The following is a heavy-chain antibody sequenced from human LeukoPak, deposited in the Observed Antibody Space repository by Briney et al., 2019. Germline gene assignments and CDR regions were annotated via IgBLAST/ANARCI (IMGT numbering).Heavy chain of an antibody. V-gene: IGHV4-34*01. J-gene: IGHJ4*02. CDR3: ARAFPPYYYDSSGYLSNFDY. CDR2: INHSGST. D-gene: IGHD3-22*01. Sequence: PSETLSLTCAVYGGSFSGYYWSWIRQPPGKGLEWIGEINHSGSTNYNPSLKRRVTISVDTSKNKFSLKLSSVTAADTAVYYCARAFPPYYYDSSGYLSNFDYWGQGTLVAVPS. CDR1: GGSFSGYY.